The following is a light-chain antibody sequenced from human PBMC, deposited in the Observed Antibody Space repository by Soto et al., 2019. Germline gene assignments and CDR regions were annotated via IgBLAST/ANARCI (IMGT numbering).Light chain of an antibody. CDR1: QSVSSRF. CDR2: DAS. CDR3: QQYQSLWT. J-gene: IGKJ1*01. Sequence: EIVLTQSPGTLSLSPGERATLSCRASQSVSSRFLAWYQQKPGQAPRLLIYDASNRATGIPARFSGSGSGTDFTLTISSLEPEDFAVYYCQQYQSLWTFGQGTKVDIK. V-gene: IGKV3-20*01.